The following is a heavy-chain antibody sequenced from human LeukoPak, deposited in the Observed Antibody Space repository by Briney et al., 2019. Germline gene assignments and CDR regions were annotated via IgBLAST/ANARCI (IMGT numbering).Heavy chain of an antibody. V-gene: IGHV3-21*01. Sequence: GGSLRLSCAASGFTFSSYSMNWVRQAPGKGLEWVSSISSSSYIYYADSVKGRFTISRDNAKNSLYLQMNSLRAEDTAVYYCAREGLGVVVPAAINAFDIWGQGTMVTVSS. D-gene: IGHD2-2*01. J-gene: IGHJ3*02. CDR1: GFTFSSYS. CDR2: ISSSSYI. CDR3: AREGLGVVVPAAINAFDI.